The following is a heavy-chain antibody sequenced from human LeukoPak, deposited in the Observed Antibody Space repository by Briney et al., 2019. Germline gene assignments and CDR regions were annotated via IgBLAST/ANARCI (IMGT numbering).Heavy chain of an antibody. CDR1: GFTFSTYS. Sequence: PGGSLTLSCAASGFTFSTYSMNWVRQAPGKGLEWVSSISSSSYIHYADAVKGRFTISRDNAKNSQYLQMNSLRAEDTAVYYCARLGDFWSGYSVARGEGTTVTVSS. CDR3: ARLGDFWSGYSVA. CDR2: ISSSSYI. V-gene: IGHV3-21*01. D-gene: IGHD3-3*01. J-gene: IGHJ6*04.